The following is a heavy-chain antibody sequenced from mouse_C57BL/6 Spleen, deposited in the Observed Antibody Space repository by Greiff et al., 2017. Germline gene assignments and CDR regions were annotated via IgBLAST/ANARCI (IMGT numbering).Heavy chain of an antibody. CDR3: ARNGYGSKTWFAY. V-gene: IGHV1-19*01. CDR1: GYTFTDYY. Sequence: VQLQQSGPVLVKPGASVKMSCKASGYTFTDYYMNWVNQSHGKSLEWIGVINPYNGGTSYNQKFKGKATLTVDKSTSTAYMELNSLTSEDSAVYYCARNGYGSKTWFAYWGQGTLVTVSA. CDR2: INPYNGGT. J-gene: IGHJ3*01. D-gene: IGHD1-1*01.